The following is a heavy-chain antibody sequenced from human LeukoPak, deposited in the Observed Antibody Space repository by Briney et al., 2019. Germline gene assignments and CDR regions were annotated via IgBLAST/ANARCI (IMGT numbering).Heavy chain of an antibody. J-gene: IGHJ4*02. Sequence: PGGSLRLSCAAAGFTFSRYWVHWVRQTPEKGLVWVSRINTDGTTTDYAGSVKGRFTISRDNAKSTLYLQMNSLRAEDTAEYYCARANDNDGSSGYSHDYWGQGTLVTVSS. V-gene: IGHV3-74*01. CDR3: ARANDNDGSSGYSHDY. CDR2: INTDGTTT. CDR1: GFTFSRYW. D-gene: IGHD3-22*01.